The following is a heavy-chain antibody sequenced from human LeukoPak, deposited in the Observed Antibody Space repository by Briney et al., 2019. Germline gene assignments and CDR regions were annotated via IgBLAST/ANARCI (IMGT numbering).Heavy chain of an antibody. V-gene: IGHV1-8*01. CDR3: ALRKGVGCSSTSCYPWDAFDI. Sequence: ASVKVSCKASRYTFTSYDINWVRQATGQGLEWMGWMNPNSGNTGYAQKFQGRVTMTRNTSISTAYMELSSLRSEDTAVYYCALRKGVGCSSTSCYPWDAFDIWGQGTMVTVSS. CDR2: MNPNSGNT. D-gene: IGHD2-2*01. CDR1: RYTFTSYD. J-gene: IGHJ3*02.